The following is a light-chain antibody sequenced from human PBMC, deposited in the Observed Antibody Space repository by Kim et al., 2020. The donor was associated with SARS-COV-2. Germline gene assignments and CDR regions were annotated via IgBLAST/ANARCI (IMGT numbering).Light chain of an antibody. J-gene: IGKJ1*01. CDR2: AAS. V-gene: IGKV1-39*01. CDR1: QTISTY. Sequence: ASVGYRVTIICRASQTISTYLNWYQQKPGTAPKLLIYAASSLQSWVPSRFSGSGSETDFTLTISSLQPEDFATYYCQQSYNTPQTFGQGTKVDIK. CDR3: QQSYNTPQT.